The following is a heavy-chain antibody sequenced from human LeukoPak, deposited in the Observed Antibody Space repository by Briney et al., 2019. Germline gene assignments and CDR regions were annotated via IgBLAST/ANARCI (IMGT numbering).Heavy chain of an antibody. V-gene: IGHV5-51*01. D-gene: IGHD3-16*01. Sequence: GKSLKISCKGSGYSFTTYWIGWVRQMPGKGLEWMGIIYPGDSDTRYSPSFQGQVTISADKSISTTYLQWSSLKASDTAIYWCARRPWGPGAFDIWGQGTMVTVSS. CDR1: GYSFTTYW. J-gene: IGHJ3*02. CDR2: IYPGDSDT. CDR3: ARRPWGPGAFDI.